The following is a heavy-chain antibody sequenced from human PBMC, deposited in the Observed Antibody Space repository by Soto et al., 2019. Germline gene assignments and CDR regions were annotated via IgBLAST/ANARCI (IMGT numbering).Heavy chain of an antibody. V-gene: IGHV3-23*01. Sequence: EVQLLESGGGLVQPGGSLRLSCAASGFTFSSFAMGWVRQAPGTGLEWDSVIDGSGGDTSFADSVKGRFSISRDNSKNTLYLDMNSLRAEDTARYYCAKEIVAAAYVETSAFDFWGQGTLVTVSS. CDR3: AKEIVAAAYVETSAFDF. D-gene: IGHD5-12*01. CDR1: GFTFSSFA. J-gene: IGHJ4*02. CDR2: IDGSGGDT.